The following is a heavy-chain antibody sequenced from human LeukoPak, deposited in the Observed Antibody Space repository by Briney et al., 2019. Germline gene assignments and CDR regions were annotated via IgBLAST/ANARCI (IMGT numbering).Heavy chain of an antibody. Sequence: GGSLRLSCAASGLTVSGKHMSWVRQAPGKGLEWVSVIYSAGTTNYAESVEGRFATSRDNTKNTLHLQMNSLRVEDTAIYYCAARECSHTYCYGGVFDYWGQGTLVSVSS. CDR2: IYSAGTT. CDR3: AARECSHTYCYGGVFDY. V-gene: IGHV3-53*01. D-gene: IGHD3-16*01. J-gene: IGHJ4*02. CDR1: GLTVSGKH.